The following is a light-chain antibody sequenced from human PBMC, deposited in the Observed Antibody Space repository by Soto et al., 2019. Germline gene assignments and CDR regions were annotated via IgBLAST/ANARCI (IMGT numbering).Light chain of an antibody. J-gene: IGLJ3*02. CDR2: DVN. CDR1: SSDVGGYDY. Sequence: QSALTQPRSVSGSPGQSVTISCTGASSDVGGYDYVSWYQQHPGKAPKFMIYDVNKRPSGVPDRFSGAKSGNTSSLTISGLQAEAEADYYCCSYTGSYTWVFGGGTKLTVL. V-gene: IGLV2-11*01. CDR3: CSYTGSYTWV.